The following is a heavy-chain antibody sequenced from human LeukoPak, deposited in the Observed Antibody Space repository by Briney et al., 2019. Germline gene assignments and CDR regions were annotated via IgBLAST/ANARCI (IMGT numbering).Heavy chain of an antibody. D-gene: IGHD7-27*01. CDR3: ARHLGTYSDH. CDR1: GFTFSGYW. J-gene: IGHJ4*02. Sequence: PGGAPRLSCAASGFTFSGYWMYWGRQAPGEGLVWVSLINSDGSSTNYADSVKGRFTISRDNAKNTLYLQVNSLRADDTAVYYCARHLGTYSDHWGQGTLVTVSS. V-gene: IGHV3-74*01. CDR2: INSDGSST.